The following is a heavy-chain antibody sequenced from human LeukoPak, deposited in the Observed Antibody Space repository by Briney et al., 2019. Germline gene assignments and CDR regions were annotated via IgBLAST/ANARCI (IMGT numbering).Heavy chain of an antibody. CDR2: IYYSGST. CDR3: ARLERSTVTEGDDAFDI. D-gene: IGHD4-17*01. Sequence: NPSETLSLTCAVSGGSISSGGYSWSWIRQPPGKGLEWIGYIYYSGSTNYNPSLKSRVTISVDTSKNQFSLKLSSVTAADTAVYYCARLERSTVTEGDDAFDIWGQGTMVTVSS. CDR1: GGSISSGGYS. V-gene: IGHV4-61*08. J-gene: IGHJ3*02.